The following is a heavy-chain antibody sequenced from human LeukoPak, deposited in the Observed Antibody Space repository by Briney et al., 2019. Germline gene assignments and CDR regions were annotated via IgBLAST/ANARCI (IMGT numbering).Heavy chain of an antibody. CDR1: GYTFTSYY. CDR3: ARGRGVGARLRPNWFDP. D-gene: IGHD1-26*01. V-gene: IGHV1-46*01. J-gene: IGHJ5*02. CDR2: INPSGGST. Sequence: GASVKVSCKASGYTFTSYYMHWVRQAPGQGLEWMGIINPSGGSTSYAQKFQGRVTMTRDTSTSTVYMELSSLRSEDTAVYYCARGRGVGARLRPNWFDPWGQGTLVTVSS.